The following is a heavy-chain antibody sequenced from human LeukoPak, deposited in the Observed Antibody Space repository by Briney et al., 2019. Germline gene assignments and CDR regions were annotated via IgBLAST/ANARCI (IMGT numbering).Heavy chain of an antibody. V-gene: IGHV3-30-3*01. J-gene: IGHJ4*02. D-gene: IGHD6-19*01. Sequence: GGSLRLSCAASGFTFSSYAMHWVRQAPGKGLEWVAVISYDGSNKYYADSVKGRFTISRDNSKNTLYLQMNSLRAEDTAVCYCARGRAVLTPFDYWGQGTLVTVSS. CDR3: ARGRAVLTPFDY. CDR2: ISYDGSNK. CDR1: GFTFSSYA.